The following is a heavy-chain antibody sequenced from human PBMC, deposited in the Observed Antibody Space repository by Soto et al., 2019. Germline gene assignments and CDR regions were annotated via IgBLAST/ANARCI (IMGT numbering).Heavy chain of an antibody. Sequence: EVQLVESGGGLVQPGRSLRLSCAASGFTFDDYAMHWVRQAPGKGLEWVLGISWNSGSIGYADSVKGRFTISRDNAKNSLYLQMNSLRAEDTALYYCAKDIWGAMVRAPGYWGQGTLVTVSS. CDR1: GFTFDDYA. J-gene: IGHJ4*02. D-gene: IGHD5-18*01. CDR2: ISWNSGSI. V-gene: IGHV3-9*01. CDR3: AKDIWGAMVRAPGY.